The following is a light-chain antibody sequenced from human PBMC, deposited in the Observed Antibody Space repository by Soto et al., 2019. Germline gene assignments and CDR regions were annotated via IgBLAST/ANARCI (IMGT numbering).Light chain of an antibody. V-gene: IGLV2-14*01. CDR2: EVS. Sequence: QSALTQPASVSGSPGQSITISCTGTSSDVGAYNYVSWYQQHPGKAPKLMIFEVSNRPSGVSNRFSGSKSGNMASLTISGLQAEDEADYYCTSYTSSNTLNVLFGGGTKVTVL. CDR1: SSDVGAYNY. J-gene: IGLJ3*02. CDR3: TSYTSSNTLNVL.